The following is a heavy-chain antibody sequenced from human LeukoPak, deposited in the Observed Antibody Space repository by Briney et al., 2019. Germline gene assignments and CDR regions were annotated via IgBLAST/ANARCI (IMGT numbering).Heavy chain of an antibody. J-gene: IGHJ5*02. CDR3: ARVGVLNWFDP. CDR1: GFTFSDYY. D-gene: IGHD2-15*01. CDR2: ISSSGSTI. V-gene: IGHV3-11*01. Sequence: GRSLRLSCAASGFTFSDYYMSWIRQAPGKGLGWVSYISSSGSTIYYADSVKGRFTISRDNAKNSLYLQMNSLRAEDTAVYYCARVGVLNWFDPWGQGTLVTVSS.